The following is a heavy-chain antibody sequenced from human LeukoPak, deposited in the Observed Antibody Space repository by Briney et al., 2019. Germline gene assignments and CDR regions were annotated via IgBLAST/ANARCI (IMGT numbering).Heavy chain of an antibody. CDR3: ARVRVPAARAYYYYYGMDV. Sequence: ASVKVSCKASGYTFTGYYMHWVRQAPGQGLEWMGWINPNSGGTNYAQKSQGRVTMTRDTSISTAYMELSRLRSDDTAVYYCARVRVPAARAYYYYYGMDVWGQGTTVTVSS. J-gene: IGHJ6*02. V-gene: IGHV1-2*02. CDR2: INPNSGGT. CDR1: GYTFTGYY. D-gene: IGHD2-2*01.